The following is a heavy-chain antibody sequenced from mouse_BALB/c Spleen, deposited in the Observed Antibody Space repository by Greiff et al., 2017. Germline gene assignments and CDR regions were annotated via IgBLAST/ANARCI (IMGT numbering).Heavy chain of an antibody. J-gene: IGHJ3*01. V-gene: IGHV5-17*02. D-gene: IGHD2-2*01. CDR1: GFTFSSFG. CDR2: ISNGSSTI. CDR3: GRGTRVTWFAY. Sequence: EVHLVESGGGLVQPGGSRKLSCAASGFTFSSFGMHWVRQAPEKGLEWVAYISNGSSTIYYADTVKGLFTISGDNSKNTLFLQMTRLRSEDAAMYYGGRGTRVTWFAYWGQGTLVTVSA.